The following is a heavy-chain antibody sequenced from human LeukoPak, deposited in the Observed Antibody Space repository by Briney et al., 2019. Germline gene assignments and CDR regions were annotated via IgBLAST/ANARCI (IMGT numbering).Heavy chain of an antibody. CDR1: GFTFSSYA. CDR3: AKENGHDFRPAFKGNWFDP. D-gene: IGHD5-12*01. Sequence: GGSLRLSCPASGFTFSSYAMSWVRQAPGKGLEWVSAISGSGGSTYYADSVKGRLTISRDNSKNTLYLQMNSLRAEDTAVYYCAKENGHDFRPAFKGNWFDPWGQGTLVTVSS. CDR2: ISGSGGST. J-gene: IGHJ5*02. V-gene: IGHV3-23*01.